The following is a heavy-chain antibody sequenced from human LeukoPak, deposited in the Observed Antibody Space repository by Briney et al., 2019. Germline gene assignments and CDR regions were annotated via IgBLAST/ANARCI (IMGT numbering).Heavy chain of an antibody. Sequence: ASVKVSCKASGYTFTSYGISWVRQAPGQGLEWMGWISAYNGNINYAQKLQGRVTMTTDTSTSTAYMELRSLRSDDTAVYYCAIRQGYYDSSGPDAFDIWGQGTMVTVSS. CDR3: AIRQGYYDSSGPDAFDI. J-gene: IGHJ3*02. D-gene: IGHD3-22*01. CDR1: GYTFTSYG. CDR2: ISAYNGNI. V-gene: IGHV1-18*01.